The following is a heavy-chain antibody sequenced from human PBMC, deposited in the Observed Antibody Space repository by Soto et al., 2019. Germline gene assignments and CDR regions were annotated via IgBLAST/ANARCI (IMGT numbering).Heavy chain of an antibody. CDR1: GFTFSIYT. V-gene: IGHV3-48*02. Sequence: EENLVESGGGLVQPGGSLRLSCAASGFTFSIYTMNWVRQAPGKGLEWVAYISSGSGTKNYADSVKGRFTISRDDAKKSLFLQMSSLRDEDTAVYYCARDIIVLSRTGMDVWGQGTTVTVSS. CDR2: ISSGSGTK. CDR3: ARDIIVLSRTGMDV. D-gene: IGHD3-22*01. J-gene: IGHJ6*02.